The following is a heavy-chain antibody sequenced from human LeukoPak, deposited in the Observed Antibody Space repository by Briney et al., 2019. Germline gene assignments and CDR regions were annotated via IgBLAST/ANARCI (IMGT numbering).Heavy chain of an antibody. CDR2: INPNTGGT. CDR3: ARGPRGYNYGYYYYYYYMDV. Sequence: ASVKVSCKASGYTFTGYYMHWVRQAPGQGLELMGWINPNTGGTSYAQKFQGRVTMTSDTSISTAYMDLSRLRSDDTAVYYCARGPRGYNYGYYYYYYYMDVWGKGTTVTVSS. D-gene: IGHD5-18*01. J-gene: IGHJ6*03. V-gene: IGHV1-2*02. CDR1: GYTFTGYY.